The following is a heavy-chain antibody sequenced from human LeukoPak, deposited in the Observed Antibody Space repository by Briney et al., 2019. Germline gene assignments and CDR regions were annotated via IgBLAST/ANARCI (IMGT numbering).Heavy chain of an antibody. CDR2: ISSSSTTI. CDR1: GFSLSHYS. Sequence: GGSLRLSCVASGFSLSHYSMNWVRQAPGKGLDWVSYISSSSTTIYYADSVKGRFTMSRDNAKNSLYLQMNSLRAEDSAVYYCVRDSRHVPAFWGQGILVTVSS. CDR3: VRDSRHVPAF. J-gene: IGHJ4*02. V-gene: IGHV3-48*04.